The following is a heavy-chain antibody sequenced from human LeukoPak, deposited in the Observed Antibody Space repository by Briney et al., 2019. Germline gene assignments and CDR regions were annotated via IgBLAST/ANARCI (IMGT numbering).Heavy chain of an antibody. D-gene: IGHD5-12*01. Sequence: SVKVSCKASGGTFSSYAISWVRQAPGQGLEWMGRIIPIHGIANYAQKFQGRVTITADKSTSTAYMELSSLRSEDTAVYYCATLDADIVATSDYWGQGTLVTVSS. J-gene: IGHJ4*02. CDR1: GGTFSSYA. CDR2: IIPIHGIA. CDR3: ATLDADIVATSDY. V-gene: IGHV1-69*04.